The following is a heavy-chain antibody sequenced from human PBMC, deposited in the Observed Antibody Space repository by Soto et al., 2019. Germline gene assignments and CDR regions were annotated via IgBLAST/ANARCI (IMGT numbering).Heavy chain of an antibody. V-gene: IGHV4-59*01. CDR3: ASVTFGGVVLAH. D-gene: IGHD3-16*01. Sequence: SETLSLTCTVSAASFSKYYWTWIRQPPGKGLEWIGYVYFNGNTNYNPSLKRRVSISIDTSKNQISLTLNSVTAADTAVYYCASVTFGGVVLAHWGQGTLVTVSS. J-gene: IGHJ4*02. CDR2: VYFNGNT. CDR1: AASFSKYY.